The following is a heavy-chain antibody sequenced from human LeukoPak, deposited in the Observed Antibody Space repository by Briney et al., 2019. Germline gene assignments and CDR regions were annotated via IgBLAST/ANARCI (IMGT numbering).Heavy chain of an antibody. CDR2: INPNSGGT. J-gene: IGHJ4*02. CDR3: ATLQAARPYDY. CDR1: GYTFTDYY. D-gene: IGHD6-6*01. V-gene: IGHV1-2*02. Sequence: GASVKVSCKASGYTFTDYYMHWVRQAPGQGLEWMGWINPNSGGTNYAQKFQGRVTMTRDTSISTAYMELSGLRSDDTAVYYCATLQAARPYDYWGQGTLVTVSS.